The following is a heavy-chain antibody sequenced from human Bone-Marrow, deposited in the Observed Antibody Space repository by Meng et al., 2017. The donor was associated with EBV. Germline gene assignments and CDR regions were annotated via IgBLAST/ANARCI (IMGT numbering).Heavy chain of an antibody. CDR1: GASVSGGTFH. V-gene: IGHV4-61*01. D-gene: IGHD6-6*01. J-gene: IGHJ4*02. CDR3: AKSSSSTPGVVDS. CDR2: IYDGGTT. Sequence: QVQLQESGPCLVKPSETLSLTCTVSGASVSGGTFHWSWIRQPPGKELEWIGYIYDGGTTIYNPSLKSRVTIFLDRSRNQFSLGLRSLTTADTAVYYCAKSSSSTPGVVDSWGQGTLVTVSS.